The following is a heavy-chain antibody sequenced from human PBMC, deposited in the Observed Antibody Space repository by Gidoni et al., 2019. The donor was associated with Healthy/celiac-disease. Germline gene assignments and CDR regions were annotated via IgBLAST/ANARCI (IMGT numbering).Heavy chain of an antibody. D-gene: IGHD3-22*01. CDR1: GFTFSSYG. CDR3: ARDSYYDSSGYLNKNPYNNWFDP. V-gene: IGHV3-33*01. Sequence: QVQLVESGGGVVQPGRSLRLSCAASGFTFSSYGMHWVRQAPGKGLEWVAVIWYDGSNKYYADSVKGRFTISRDNSKNTLYLQMNSLRAEDTAVYYCARDSYYDSSGYLNKNPYNNWFDPWGQGTLVTVSS. J-gene: IGHJ5*02. CDR2: IWYDGSNK.